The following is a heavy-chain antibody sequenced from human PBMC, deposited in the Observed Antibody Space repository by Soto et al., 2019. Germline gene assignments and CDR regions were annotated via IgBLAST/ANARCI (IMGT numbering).Heavy chain of an antibody. D-gene: IGHD1-1*01. CDR3: ARGIGYSAQDY. Sequence: QVQLVESGGGLVKPGGSLRLSCAASGFTFSDYYMSWIRQAPGKGLEWVSRISGDMSSRNYADSVKGRFTISRDNAKNTLYVQMNSLRAEDTAVYYCARGIGYSAQDYWGQGTPVTVSS. CDR2: ISGDMSSR. CDR1: GFTFSDYY. V-gene: IGHV3-11*06. J-gene: IGHJ4*02.